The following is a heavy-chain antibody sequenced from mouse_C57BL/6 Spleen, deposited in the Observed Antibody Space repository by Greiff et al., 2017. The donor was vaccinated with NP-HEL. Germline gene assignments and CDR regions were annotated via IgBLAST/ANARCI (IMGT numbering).Heavy chain of an antibody. J-gene: IGHJ1*03. V-gene: IGHV1-80*01. CDR2: IYPGDGDT. Sequence: QVQLKESGAELVKPGASVTISCKASGYAFSSYWMNWVKQRPGQGLEWIGEIYPGDGDTNYNGKFKGKATLTADTSSSTAYMQLSSLTSEDSAVYFCESGITGTTVGYFEGWGTGTTVTVSS. CDR1: GYAFSSYW. D-gene: IGHD1-1*01. CDR3: ESGITGTTVGYFEG.